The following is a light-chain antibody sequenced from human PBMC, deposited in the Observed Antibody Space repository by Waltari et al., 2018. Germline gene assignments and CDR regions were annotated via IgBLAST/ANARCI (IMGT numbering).Light chain of an antibody. V-gene: IGLV2-11*01. Sequence: QSALTQPRSVSGSPGQSVTIPCTGTSSDVGGYNYVSWYQQHPGKAPKLMIYDVSTRPSGVPDRFSVSKSGNTASLTISGLQAEDEADYYCCSYAGSYTNVFGTGTKVTVL. CDR2: DVS. CDR1: SSDVGGYNY. J-gene: IGLJ1*01. CDR3: CSYAGSYTNV.